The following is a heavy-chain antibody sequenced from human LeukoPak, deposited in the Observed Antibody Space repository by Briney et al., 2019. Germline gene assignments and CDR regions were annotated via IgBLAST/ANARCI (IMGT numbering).Heavy chain of an antibody. CDR2: ISYDGSNK. Sequence: GGSLRLSCAASGFTFSSYAMHWVRQAPGKGLEWVAVISYDGSNKYYADSVKGRFTISRDNSKNTLYLQMNSLRAEDTAVYYCARDSSGWFDYWGQGTLVTVSS. V-gene: IGHV3-30*04. D-gene: IGHD6-19*01. J-gene: IGHJ4*02. CDR1: GFTFSSYA. CDR3: ARDSSGWFDY.